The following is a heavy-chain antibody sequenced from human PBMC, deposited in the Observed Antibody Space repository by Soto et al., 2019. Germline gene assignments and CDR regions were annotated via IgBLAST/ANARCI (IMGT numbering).Heavy chain of an antibody. Sequence: VKVSCKASGYTLTSYGISWVRQAPGQGLEWMGWISAYNGNTNYAQKLQGRVTMTTDTSTSTAYMELRSLRSDDTAVYYCARDRAYCGGDCLIDYWGQGTLVTVSS. CDR3: ARDRAYCGGDCLIDY. V-gene: IGHV1-18*01. CDR2: ISAYNGNT. CDR1: GYTLTSYG. D-gene: IGHD2-21*01. J-gene: IGHJ4*02.